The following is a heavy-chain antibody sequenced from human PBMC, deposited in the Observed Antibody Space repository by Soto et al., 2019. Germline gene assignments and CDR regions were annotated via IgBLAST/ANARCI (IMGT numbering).Heavy chain of an antibody. D-gene: IGHD4-17*01. CDR1: GFTFTNAW. J-gene: IGHJ4*02. V-gene: IGHV3-15*01. CDR2: IKRETDGGTT. Sequence: EVHLVESGGGLVKPGGSLRLSCAASGFTFTNAWMSWVRQAPGKGLEWVGRIKRETDGGTTDYAAPVKGRFTISRDESRNKLYLQMNNLKTDDTARYYCTTAATTVTTIDYWGQGTLVTVSS. CDR3: TTAATTVTTIDY.